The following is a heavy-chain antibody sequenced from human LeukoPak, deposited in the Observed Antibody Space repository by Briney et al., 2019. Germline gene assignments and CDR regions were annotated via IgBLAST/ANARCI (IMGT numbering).Heavy chain of an antibody. V-gene: IGHV1-46*01. CDR2: INPSGGST. D-gene: IGHD5-24*01. Sequence: GASVKVSCKASGYTFTSYYMHWVRQAPGQGLEWMGIINPSGGSTSYAQKFQGRVTMTRDMSTSTVYMELSSLRSEDTAVYYCAIMATITKFIDYWGQGTLVTVSS. CDR1: GYTFTSYY. CDR3: AIMATITKFIDY. J-gene: IGHJ4*02.